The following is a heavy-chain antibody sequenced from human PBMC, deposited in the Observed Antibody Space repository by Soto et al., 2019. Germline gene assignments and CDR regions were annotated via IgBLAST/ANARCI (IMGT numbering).Heavy chain of an antibody. CDR3: ARDVYSNDFTGRWLDL. V-gene: IGHV4-30-4*02. J-gene: IGHJ5*02. Sequence: SETLSLTCTVSSGSINNDYYYWSWIRQPPGRGLEWIGYIYYNGRTYYNPSLKGRLVISLDISKDQFSLRLTSVTAADTAVHYCARDVYSNDFTGRWLDLWGQGTLVTVSS. CDR1: SGSINNDYYY. D-gene: IGHD4-4*01. CDR2: IYYNGRT.